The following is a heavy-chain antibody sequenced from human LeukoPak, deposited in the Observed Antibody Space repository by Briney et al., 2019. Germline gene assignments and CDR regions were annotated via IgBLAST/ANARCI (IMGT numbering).Heavy chain of an antibody. CDR2: ISYDGSNK. V-gene: IGHV3-30*19. CDR1: GFTFSTYV. D-gene: IGHD3-16*01. Sequence: GRSLRLSCAASGFTFSTYVMHWVRQAPGKGLEWVAVISYDGSNKYYADSVKGRFTISRDNSKNTLYLQMNSLRAEDTAVYYCARDFRAGGVTSKAFDIWGQGTMVTVSS. CDR3: ARDFRAGGVTSKAFDI. J-gene: IGHJ3*02.